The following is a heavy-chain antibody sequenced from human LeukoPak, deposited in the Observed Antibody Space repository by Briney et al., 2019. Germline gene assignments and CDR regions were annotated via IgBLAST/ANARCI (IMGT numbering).Heavy chain of an antibody. CDR3: ARGGQWLRWIPYYYYYMDV. CDR2: INPNSGGT. J-gene: IGHJ6*03. V-gene: IGHV1-2*02. CDR1: GYTFTGYY. Sequence: GASVKVSCKASGYTFTGYYMHWVRQAPGQGLEWMGWINPNSGGTNYAQKFQGRVTMTRDTSISTAYMELSRLRSDDTAVYYCARGGQWLRWIPYYYYYMDVWGKGTTVTISS. D-gene: IGHD5-12*01.